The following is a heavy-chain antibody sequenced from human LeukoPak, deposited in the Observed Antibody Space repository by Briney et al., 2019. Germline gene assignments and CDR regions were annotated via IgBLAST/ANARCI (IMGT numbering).Heavy chain of an antibody. D-gene: IGHD6-19*01. V-gene: IGHV3-30*02. J-gene: IGHJ4*02. CDR3: AREFPRPVAGIVNYFDY. CDR1: GFTFGSYG. Sequence: QPGGSLRLSCAASGFTFGSYGMHWVRQAPGKGLEWVTFIRSDGSNKYYADSVKGRFTISRDNSKNTLYLQMNSLRAEDTAVYYCAREFPRPVAGIVNYFDYWGQGTLVTVSS. CDR2: IRSDGSNK.